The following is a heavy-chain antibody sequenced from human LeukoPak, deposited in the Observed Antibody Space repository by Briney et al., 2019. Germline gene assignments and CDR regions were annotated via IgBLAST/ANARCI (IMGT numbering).Heavy chain of an antibody. D-gene: IGHD3-22*01. CDR2: ISSSSSYI. CDR3: ARVPYYYDSSGFYSGYMDV. Sequence: GGSLRLSCAASGFTFSSYNVDWVRQAPGKGLEWVSSISSSSSYIDYADSVKGRFTISRDNAENSLYLQMNSLRAEDTAVYYCARVPYYYDSSGFYSGYMDVWGKGTTVTISS. CDR1: GFTFSSYN. J-gene: IGHJ6*03. V-gene: IGHV3-21*01.